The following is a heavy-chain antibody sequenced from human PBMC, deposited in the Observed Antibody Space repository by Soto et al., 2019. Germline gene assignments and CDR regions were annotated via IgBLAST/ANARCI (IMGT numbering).Heavy chain of an antibody. CDR3: ARGSERAYFDY. V-gene: IGHV3-53*01. Sequence: PGGSLRLSCAASGFTVSGNYMNWVRQAPGKGLEWVSVIYSGGSTYYADSVKGRFTISRDNSKNTLYLQMNSLRAEDTAVYYCARGSERAYFDYWGQGTLVTVSS. CDR1: GFTVSGNY. J-gene: IGHJ4*02. CDR2: IYSGGST. D-gene: IGHD1-1*01.